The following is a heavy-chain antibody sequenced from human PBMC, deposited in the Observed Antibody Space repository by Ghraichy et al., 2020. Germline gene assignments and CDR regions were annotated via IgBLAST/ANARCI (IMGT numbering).Heavy chain of an antibody. V-gene: IGHV3-53*01. Sequence: LSLTCAVSGLTVSSTYMTWVRQAPGKGLEWVSVIYSSGFPFYADSVKGRFTISRDDSRNTVYLQMSSLRAEDTAIYYCACAWPYNGFDYWGRGTLVAVSS. CDR1: GLTVSSTY. J-gene: IGHJ4*02. CDR3: ACAWPYNGFDY. CDR2: IYSSGFP. D-gene: IGHD1-14*01.